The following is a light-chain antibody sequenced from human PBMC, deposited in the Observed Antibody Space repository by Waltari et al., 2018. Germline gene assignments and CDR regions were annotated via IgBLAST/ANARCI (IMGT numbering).Light chain of an antibody. CDR1: QTLLYTSNNKIH. V-gene: IGKV4-1*01. J-gene: IGKJ4*01. CDR2: WSS. CDR3: HQYYNSPLT. Sequence: DIVMIQSPESLAVSAGERATINSKSSQTLLYTSNNKIHLAWYQQKSGQPPKVLIYWSSTRAPGVSERFSGSGSGTNFSLTISGLQAEDVGIYYCHQYYNSPLTFGGGTRVEI.